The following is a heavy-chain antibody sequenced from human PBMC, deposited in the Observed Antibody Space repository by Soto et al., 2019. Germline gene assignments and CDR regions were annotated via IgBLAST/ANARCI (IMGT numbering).Heavy chain of an antibody. CDR2: ISSSSSYR. J-gene: IGHJ6*02. CDR1: GFTFSSYN. D-gene: IGHD3-3*01. V-gene: IGHV3-21*01. Sequence: EVQLVESGGGLVKPGGSLRLSCAASGFTFSSYNMNWVRQAPGKGLEWVSYISSSSSYRYYAESVKGRLTITRDNTKNAMYLQMNSRRVEDTAVYYCARDQYYDFWSGYYRAYGMDVWGQGTTVTVSS. CDR3: ARDQYYDFWSGYYRAYGMDV.